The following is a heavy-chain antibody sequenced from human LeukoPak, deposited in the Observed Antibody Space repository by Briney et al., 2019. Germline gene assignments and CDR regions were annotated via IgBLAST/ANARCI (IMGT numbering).Heavy chain of an antibody. V-gene: IGHV3-30*03. J-gene: IGHJ3*02. D-gene: IGHD2-2*01. Sequence: PGGSLRLSCAASGFTFSSYGMHWVRQAPGKGLEWVAVISYDGSNKYYADSVKGRFTISRDNSKNTLYLQMNSLRAEDTAVYYCARDPKTMRAFDIWGQGTMVTVSS. CDR2: ISYDGSNK. CDR3: ARDPKTMRAFDI. CDR1: GFTFSSYG.